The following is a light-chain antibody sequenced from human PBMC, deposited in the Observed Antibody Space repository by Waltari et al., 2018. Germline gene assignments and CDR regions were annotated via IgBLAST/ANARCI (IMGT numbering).Light chain of an antibody. V-gene: IGLV1-40*01. J-gene: IGLJ2*01. CDR3: QSYDSSLSGSRV. CDR1: SSHIGAGYD. Sequence: QSVLTQPPSVSGAPGQRVTISCTGSSSHIGAGYDVHWYQQPPGTAPKLLRFGNSNRPSGVPDRFSGSKSGTSASLAITGLQAEDEADYYCQSYDSSLSGSRVFGGGTKLTVL. CDR2: GNS.